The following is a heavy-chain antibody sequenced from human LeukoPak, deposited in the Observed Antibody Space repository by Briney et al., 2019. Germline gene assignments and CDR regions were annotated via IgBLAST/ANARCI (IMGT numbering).Heavy chain of an antibody. CDR3: VRESFGSYYWFDP. J-gene: IGHJ5*02. D-gene: IGHD1-26*01. V-gene: IGHV3-74*01. CDR1: GFTFKNDW. CDR2: INSDGSYT. Sequence: PGGTLRLSCAASGFTFKNDWIHWVCHPPGKGMGWVSRINSDGSYTRYADSVMGRFTISKDHAKNTLYLQMSSLRAEDTAVYYCVRESFGSYYWFDPWGEGNLVTVSS.